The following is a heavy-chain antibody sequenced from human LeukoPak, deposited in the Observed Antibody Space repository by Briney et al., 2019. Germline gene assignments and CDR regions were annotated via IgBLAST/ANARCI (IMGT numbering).Heavy chain of an antibody. V-gene: IGHV3-11*05. J-gene: IGHJ4*02. CDR1: GFTFSDYY. CDR2: ISSSSSHT. CDR3: ARVSGSYFHY. Sequence: GGSLRLSCAASGFTFSDYYMSWIRQAPGKGLEWVSYISSSSSHTNYADSVKGRFTISRDNAKNSLYLQMNSLRAEDTAVYYCARVSGSYFHYWGQGTLVTVSS. D-gene: IGHD1-26*01.